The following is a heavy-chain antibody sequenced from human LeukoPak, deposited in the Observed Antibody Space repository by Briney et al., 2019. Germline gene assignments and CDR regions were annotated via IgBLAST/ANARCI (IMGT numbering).Heavy chain of an antibody. CDR1: GGSISSYY. CDR2: IYYSGST. CDR3: ARETSSSWYDY. J-gene: IGHJ4*02. Sequence: PSETLSLTCTVSGGSISSYYWSWIRQPPGKGLEWIGYIYYSGSTNYNPSLKSRVTISVDTSKNQFPLKLSSVTAADTAVYYCARETSSSWYDYWGQGTLVTVSS. V-gene: IGHV4-59*01. D-gene: IGHD6-13*01.